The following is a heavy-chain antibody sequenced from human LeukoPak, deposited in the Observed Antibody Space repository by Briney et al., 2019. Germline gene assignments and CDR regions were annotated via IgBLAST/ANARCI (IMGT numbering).Heavy chain of an antibody. Sequence: SETLSLTCVVYGGSFSGYSWSWIRQPPGKGLEWIGEINQRRNTNYNPSLKSRVTISIDTSKNQFSLKLSSVTAADTAVCYCARISPPIAAAGTVDYWGQGTLVTVSS. CDR1: GGSFSGYS. V-gene: IGHV4-34*01. CDR3: ARISPPIAAAGTVDY. CDR2: INQRRNT. D-gene: IGHD6-13*01. J-gene: IGHJ4*02.